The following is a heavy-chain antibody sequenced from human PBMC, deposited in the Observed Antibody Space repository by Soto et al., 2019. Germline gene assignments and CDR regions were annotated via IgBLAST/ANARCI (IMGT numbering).Heavy chain of an antibody. Sequence: GASVKVSCKASGGTFSSYAISGVRQAPGRGLEWMGGIIPIFGTANYAQKFQGRVTITADKSTSTAYMELSSLRSEDTAVYYCARHGDLLMVYDASLDYWGQGTLVTVSS. V-gene: IGHV1-69*06. CDR3: ARHGDLLMVYDASLDY. D-gene: IGHD2-8*01. CDR1: GGTFSSYA. CDR2: IIPIFGTA. J-gene: IGHJ4*02.